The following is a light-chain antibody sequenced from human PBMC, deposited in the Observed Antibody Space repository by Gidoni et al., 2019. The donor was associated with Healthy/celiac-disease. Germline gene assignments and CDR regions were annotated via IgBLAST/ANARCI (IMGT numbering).Light chain of an antibody. CDR3: QQRSNWAYT. CDR1: QSVSSY. CDR2: DAS. Sequence: ELVFTHSPATLSLSPGARATLSCRASQSVSSYLAWYQQKPGQAPRLLIYDASNRATGIPARFSGSGSGTDFTLTISSLEPEDFAVYYCQQRSNWAYTFGQGTKLEIK. V-gene: IGKV3-11*01. J-gene: IGKJ2*01.